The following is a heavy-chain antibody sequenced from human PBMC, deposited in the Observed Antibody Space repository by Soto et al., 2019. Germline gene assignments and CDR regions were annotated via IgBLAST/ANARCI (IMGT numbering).Heavy chain of an antibody. J-gene: IGHJ4*02. D-gene: IGHD3-3*01. V-gene: IGHV4-59*01. CDR1: GGSISSYY. CDR2: IYYSGST. Sequence: SETLSLTCTVSGGSISSYYWSWIRQPPGKGLEWIGYIYYSGSTNYNPSLKSRVTISVDTSKNQFSLKLSSVTAADTAVYYCAREGNIGVVDYWGQGTLVTVSS. CDR3: AREGNIGVVDY.